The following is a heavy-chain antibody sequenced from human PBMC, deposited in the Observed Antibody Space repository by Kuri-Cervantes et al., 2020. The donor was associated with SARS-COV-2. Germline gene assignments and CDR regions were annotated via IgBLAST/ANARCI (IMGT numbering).Heavy chain of an antibody. CDR3: ARDRMSLGLYSSGSLSHYYYYMDV. CDR1: GFTFSSYA. CDR2: ISYDGSNK. D-gene: IGHD6-19*01. V-gene: IGHV3-30*04. Sequence: GESLKISCAASGFTFSSYAMHWVRQAPGKGLEWVAVISYDGSNKYYADSVKGRFTISRDNSKNTLYLQMNSLRAEDTAVYYCARDRMSLGLYSSGSLSHYYYYMDVWGKGTTVTVSS. J-gene: IGHJ6*03.